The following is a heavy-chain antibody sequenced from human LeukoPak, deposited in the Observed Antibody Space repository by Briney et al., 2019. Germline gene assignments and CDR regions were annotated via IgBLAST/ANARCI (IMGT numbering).Heavy chain of an antibody. CDR1: GHSDSSNCAA. CDR2: TYYRSKRYT. J-gene: IGHJ4*02. V-gene: IGHV6-1*01. D-gene: IGHD5-18*01. Sequence: SQTLALICAISGHSDSSNCAAWNWIRQSPSRVLEWQGRTYYRSKRYTDYAGSVQSRITNNPDTSKHQFSLQLNSVTPEDTAIYYCARGYGYYFDYWGQGTLVTVSS. CDR3: ARGYGYYFDY.